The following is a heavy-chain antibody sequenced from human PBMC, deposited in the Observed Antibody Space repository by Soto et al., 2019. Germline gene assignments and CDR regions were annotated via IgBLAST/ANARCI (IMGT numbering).Heavy chain of an antibody. Sequence: TVVGGKIGGLYWRWIRKPQGKGLEWIGYIYYSGSTNYNPSLKSRVTISVDTSKNTLYLQMNSLRAEDTAIYYCTRDRPGPQHYFAYWGQRNMVTGSS. V-gene: IGHV4-59*11. CDR1: GGKIGGLY. CDR3: TRDRPGPQHYFAY. CDR2: IYYSGST. D-gene: IGHD3-10*01. J-gene: IGHJ4*02.